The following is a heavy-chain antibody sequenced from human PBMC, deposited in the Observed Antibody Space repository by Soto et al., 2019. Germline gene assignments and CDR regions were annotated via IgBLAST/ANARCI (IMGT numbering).Heavy chain of an antibody. Sequence: GWSLRLSCAASGFTFSSYWMSWVRQAPGKGLEWVANIKQDGSEKYYVDSMKGRFTISRDNAKNSLYLQMNSLRAEATAVYYCARDNPGDSGDYEPYFGYWDKGTRIT. CDR3: ARDNPGDSGDYEPYFGY. CDR1: GFTFSSYW. V-gene: IGHV3-7*01. CDR2: IKQDGSEK. D-gene: IGHD4-17*01. J-gene: IGHJ4*02.